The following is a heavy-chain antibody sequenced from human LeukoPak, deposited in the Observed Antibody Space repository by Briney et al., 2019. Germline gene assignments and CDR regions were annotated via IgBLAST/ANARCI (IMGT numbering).Heavy chain of an antibody. D-gene: IGHD5-12*01. CDR2: IRYDGNNK. V-gene: IGHV3-30*02. CDR3: AKLSGYNPFDY. Sequence: PGGSLRLSCAASGFTFSSYGMHWVRQAPGKGLEWVAFIRYDGNNKYYADCVKGRFTISRDNSKSTLYLQMNSLRAEDTAVYYCAKLSGYNPFDYWGQGILVTVSS. CDR1: GFTFSSYG. J-gene: IGHJ4*02.